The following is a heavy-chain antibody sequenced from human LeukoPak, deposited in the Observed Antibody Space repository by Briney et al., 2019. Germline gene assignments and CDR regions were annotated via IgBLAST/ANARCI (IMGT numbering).Heavy chain of an antibody. CDR3: AHSKYYDFWSGYSPENWFDP. V-gene: IGHV2-5*02. J-gene: IGHJ5*02. CDR2: ICWDDDK. D-gene: IGHD3-3*01. Sequence: ESGPTLVKPTQTLTLTCTFSGFSLSTSGVGVGWIRQPPGKALEWLALICWDDDKRYSPSLKSRLTITKDTSKNQVVLTMTNMDPVDTATYYCAHSKYYDFWSGYSPENWFDPWGQGTLVTVSS. CDR1: GFSLSTSGVG.